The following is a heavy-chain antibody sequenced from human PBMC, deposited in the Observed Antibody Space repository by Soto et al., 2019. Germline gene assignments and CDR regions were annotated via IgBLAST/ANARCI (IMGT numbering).Heavy chain of an antibody. Sequence: QITLKESGPTRVKPTQTLTLTCTFSGFSLTSNAVGVGWFRQPPGKALEWLALIYWDDDNHYSPSLKSRLTFTKDTSKNQVVLIITNMDPVDTATYYCAHGSGWLFDFWGQGTLVTVSS. CDR3: AHGSGWLFDF. D-gene: IGHD6-19*01. V-gene: IGHV2-5*02. CDR1: GFSLTSNAVG. J-gene: IGHJ4*02. CDR2: IYWDDDN.